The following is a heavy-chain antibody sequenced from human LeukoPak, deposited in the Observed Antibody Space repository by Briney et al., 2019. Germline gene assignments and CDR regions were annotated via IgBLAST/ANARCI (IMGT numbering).Heavy chain of an antibody. Sequence: SVKVSCKASGGTFSSYAISWVRQAPGQGLEWMGRIIPIFGPANYPQNFQGRVPISTDKSTTTVYMELSSLRFDDTAVYYCARDDRLWGGNPNMDVWGKGTTVTVS. CDR2: IIPIFGPA. CDR1: GGTFSSYA. J-gene: IGHJ6*03. D-gene: IGHD4-23*01. V-gene: IGHV1-69*05. CDR3: ARDDRLWGGNPNMDV.